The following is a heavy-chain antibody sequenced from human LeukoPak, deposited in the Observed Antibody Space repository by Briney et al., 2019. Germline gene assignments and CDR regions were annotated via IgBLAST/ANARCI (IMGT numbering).Heavy chain of an antibody. CDR1: GFTFTNPW. CDR2: IRSKADGGTT. V-gene: IGHV3-15*07. J-gene: IGHJ4*02. Sequence: PGGSLRLSGKVSGFTFTNPWMNWVRRAPGKGREWVGRIRSKADGGTTDYAAPVTGRFTISRDDSKNTLYLQMNSLKTEDTAVYYCTTGVRGDWGQGTLVTVSS. D-gene: IGHD2-15*01. CDR3: TTGVRGD.